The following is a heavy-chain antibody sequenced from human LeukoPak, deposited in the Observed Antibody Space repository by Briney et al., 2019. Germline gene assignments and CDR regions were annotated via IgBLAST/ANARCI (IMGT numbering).Heavy chain of an antibody. CDR3: ARDMSYGDYVLAYFDY. CDR1: GYTFTSYY. J-gene: IGHJ4*02. CDR2: INPSGGST. D-gene: IGHD4-17*01. Sequence: ASVKVSCKASGYTFTSYYMHWVRQAPGQGLEWMGIINPSGGSTSYAQKFQGRVTMTRDMSTSTVYMELSSLRSEDTAVYYCARDMSYGDYVLAYFDYWGQGTLVTVSS. V-gene: IGHV1-46*01.